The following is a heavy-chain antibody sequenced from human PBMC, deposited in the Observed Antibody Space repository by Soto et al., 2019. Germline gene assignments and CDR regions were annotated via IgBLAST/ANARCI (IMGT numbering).Heavy chain of an antibody. V-gene: IGHV3-30-3*01. D-gene: IGHD6-13*01. Sequence: QVQLVESGGGVVQPGRSLRLSCAASGFTFSSYAMHWVRQAPGKGLEWVAVISYDGSNKYYADSVKGRFTISRDNSKNXXYLQXXXXXXXXXAVYXCAXXXXXXLVLGSDYWGQGTLVTVSS. J-gene: IGHJ4*02. CDR2: ISYDGSNK. CDR1: GFTFSSYA. CDR3: AXXXXXXLVLGSDY.